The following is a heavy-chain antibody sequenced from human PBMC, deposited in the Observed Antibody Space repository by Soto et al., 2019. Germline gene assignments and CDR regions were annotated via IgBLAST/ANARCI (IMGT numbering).Heavy chain of an antibody. Sequence: EVHLLESGGGLVQPAGSLRLSCVASGFTFSNSAMSWVRQAPGKGLEWVSSIGDSGGPIYYADSVKGRFTISRDKAKNTLYLRMNRLRAEDTAVYYCWPGRTRSWYYFDYWGPGTLVTVTS. V-gene: IGHV3-23*01. CDR2: IGDSGGPI. D-gene: IGHD6-13*01. J-gene: IGHJ4*02. CDR1: GFTFSNSA. CDR3: WPGRTRSWYYFDY.